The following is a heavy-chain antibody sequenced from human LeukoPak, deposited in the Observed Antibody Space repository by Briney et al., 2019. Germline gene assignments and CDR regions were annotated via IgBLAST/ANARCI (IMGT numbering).Heavy chain of an antibody. CDR3: VRETGY. J-gene: IGHJ4*02. CDR1: GFTFSTYV. CDR2: ISSNGDNT. Sequence: GGSLRLSCSVSGFTFSTYVMHWVRQAPGKGLEYVSAISSNGDNTYYADSVKGRFTISRDNSKNTLYLQMSSLRADDAAVYYCVRETGYWGQGTLVTVSS. V-gene: IGHV3-64D*06.